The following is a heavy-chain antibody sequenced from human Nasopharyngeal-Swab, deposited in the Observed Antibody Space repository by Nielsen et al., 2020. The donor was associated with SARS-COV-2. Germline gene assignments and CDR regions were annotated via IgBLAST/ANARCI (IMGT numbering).Heavy chain of an antibody. CDR1: GYTFTSYD. CDR2: MNPNSGNT. D-gene: IGHD3-22*01. CDR3: ARVSDSSGYYYDDAFDI. J-gene: IGHJ3*02. V-gene: IGHV1-8*01. Sequence: ASVKVSCKASGYTFTSYDINWVRQATGQGLEWMGWMNPNSGNTGYAQKFQGRVTMTRNTSISTAYMELSSLRSEDTAVYYCARVSDSSGYYYDDAFDIWGQGTMVTVSS.